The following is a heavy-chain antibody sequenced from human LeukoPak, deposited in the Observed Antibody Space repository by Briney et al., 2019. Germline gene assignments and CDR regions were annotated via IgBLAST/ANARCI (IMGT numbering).Heavy chain of an antibody. V-gene: IGHV3-9*03. J-gene: IGHJ4*02. D-gene: IGHD6-19*01. Sequence: GGSLRLSCAASGFTFEDYAMHWVRQAPGKGLEGVSGISWNSGIMVYADSVKGRFTISRDNAKHSLYLQMNSLRAEDMALYYCAKDYRAVAGTGGAFDYWGQGTLVTVSS. CDR3: AKDYRAVAGTGGAFDY. CDR2: ISWNSGIM. CDR1: GFTFEDYA.